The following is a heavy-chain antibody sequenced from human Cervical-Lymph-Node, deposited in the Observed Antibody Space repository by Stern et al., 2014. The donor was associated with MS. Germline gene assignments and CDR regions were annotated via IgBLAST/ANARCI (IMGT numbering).Heavy chain of an antibody. CDR3: AKHACTGAACPFDL. CDR2: VYYSGPT. D-gene: IGHD2-8*02. CDR1: GDSISSYTHY. J-gene: IGHJ4*02. Sequence: QLQLQESGPGLVKPSETLSLTCAVSGDSISSYTHYWAWIRQPPGKGLEWIGIVYYSGPTDYTPSLKSPVTIPVDTSKTHFSLGLNSVTAADTAVYYCAKHACTGAACPFDLWGQGTLVTVSS. V-gene: IGHV4-39*01.